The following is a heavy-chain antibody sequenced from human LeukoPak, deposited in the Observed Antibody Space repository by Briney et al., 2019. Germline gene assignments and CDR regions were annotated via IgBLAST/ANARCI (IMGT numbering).Heavy chain of an antibody. Sequence: ASVKVSCKASGYTITSYAMHWVRQAPGQRLEWMGWTNAGNGNTKYSQKFQGRVTITRDTSASTAYLELSSLRSEDTAVYYCARATTVVDPFDDWGQGTLVTVSS. V-gene: IGHV1-3*01. CDR2: TNAGNGNT. CDR3: ARATTVVDPFDD. J-gene: IGHJ4*02. CDR1: GYTITSYA. D-gene: IGHD4-23*01.